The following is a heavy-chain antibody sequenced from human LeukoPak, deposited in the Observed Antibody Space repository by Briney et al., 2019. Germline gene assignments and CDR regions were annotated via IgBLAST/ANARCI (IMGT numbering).Heavy chain of an antibody. CDR1: GFAFSSYS. J-gene: IGHJ4*02. D-gene: IGHD5-18*01. CDR2: ITTRSNYG. Sequence: NTGGSLRLSSVTSGFAFSSYSMTWVRQAPGQGLEWVSSITTRSNYGYSADSLKGRFTISRDNAKNSLYLQMNSLRAEDTAVYYCARDGGYSYGKKGCFEKWGQGTLVTVTS. CDR3: ARDGGYSYGKKGCFEK. V-gene: IGHV3-21*01.